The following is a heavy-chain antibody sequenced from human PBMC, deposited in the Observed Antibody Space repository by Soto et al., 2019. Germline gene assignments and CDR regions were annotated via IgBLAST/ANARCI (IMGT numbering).Heavy chain of an antibody. Sequence: GGSLRLSCTASGFTFGDYAMSWFRQAPGKGLEWVGFIRSKAYGGTTEYAASVKGRFTISRDDSKSIAYLQMNSLKTEDTAVYYCTRDVDQIYYYCGMDVWGQGTTVTVSS. CDR3: TRDVDQIYYYCGMDV. V-gene: IGHV3-49*03. D-gene: IGHD2-2*01. CDR2: IRSKAYGGTT. CDR1: GFTFGDYA. J-gene: IGHJ6*02.